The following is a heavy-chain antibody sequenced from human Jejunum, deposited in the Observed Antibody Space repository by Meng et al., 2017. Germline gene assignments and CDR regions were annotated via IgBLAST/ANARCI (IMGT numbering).Heavy chain of an antibody. CDR3: ARNGGSLDY. J-gene: IGHJ4*02. CDR1: AFTSTSHW. D-gene: IGHD3-10*01. Sequence: SLTPSCVVAAFTSTSHWMSWVRQAPGKGLEWVANIKQDGSDKYHVDSVKGRFTLSREKARNPLYLQMDSLRAEDTALYYCARNGGSLDYWGQGTLVTVSS. CDR2: IKQDGSDK. V-gene: IGHV3-7*01.